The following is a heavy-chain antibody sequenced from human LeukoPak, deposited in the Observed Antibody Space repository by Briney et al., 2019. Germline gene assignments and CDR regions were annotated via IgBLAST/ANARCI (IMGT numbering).Heavy chain of an antibody. CDR1: GGSFSGYY. CDR3: ARGKRGYSSSWYDY. D-gene: IGHD6-13*01. Sequence: SETLSLTCAVYGGSFSGYYWSWIRQPPGKGLEWIGEINHSGSTNYNPSLKSRVTISVDTSKNQFSLKLSSVTAADTAVYYCARGKRGYSSSWYDYWGQGNLVTVSS. V-gene: IGHV4-34*01. J-gene: IGHJ4*02. CDR2: INHSGST.